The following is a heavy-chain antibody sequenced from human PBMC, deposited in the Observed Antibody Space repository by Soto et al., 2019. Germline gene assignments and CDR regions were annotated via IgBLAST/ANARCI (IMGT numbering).Heavy chain of an antibody. CDR3: ARESARGVGFAFDY. CDR1: GGSISSGDYY. J-gene: IGHJ4*02. V-gene: IGHV4-30-4*01. D-gene: IGHD3-10*01. Sequence: PSETLSLTCTVSGGSISSGDYYWSWIRQPPGKGLERIGYIYYSGSTYYNPSLKSRVTISVDTSKNQFSLKLSSVTAADTAVYYCARESARGVGFAFDYWGQGTLVTVSS. CDR2: IYYSGST.